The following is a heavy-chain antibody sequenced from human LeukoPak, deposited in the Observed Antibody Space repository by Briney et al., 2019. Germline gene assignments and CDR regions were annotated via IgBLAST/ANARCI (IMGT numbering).Heavy chain of an antibody. CDR3: ARAVPPAYCGGDCYSGYWFDP. Sequence: PGGSLRLSCAASGFTFNSYSMNWVRQAPGKGLEWVSSLSSSSRYIYYAESVKGRFTISRDNAKNSPYLEMSSLRAEDTAVYYCARAVPPAYCGGDCYSGYWFDPWGQGTLVTVSS. D-gene: IGHD2-21*02. J-gene: IGHJ5*02. V-gene: IGHV3-21*01. CDR2: LSSSSRYI. CDR1: GFTFNSYS.